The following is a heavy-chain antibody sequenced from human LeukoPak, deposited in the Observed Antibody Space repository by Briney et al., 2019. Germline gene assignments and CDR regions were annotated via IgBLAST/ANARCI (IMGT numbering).Heavy chain of an antibody. V-gene: IGHV4-59*08. CDR2: IYYSGST. CDR1: GGSISSYY. D-gene: IGHD6-13*01. CDR3: ARVNSSSWYYFDY. Sequence: PSETLSLTCTVSGGSISSYYWSWIRQPPGKGLEWIGYIYYSGSTYYNPSLKSRVTISVDTSKNQFSLKLSSVTAADTAVYYCARVNSSSWYYFDYWGQGTLVTVSS. J-gene: IGHJ4*02.